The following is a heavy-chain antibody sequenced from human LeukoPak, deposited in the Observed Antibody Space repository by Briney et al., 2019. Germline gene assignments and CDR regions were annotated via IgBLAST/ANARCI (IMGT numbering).Heavy chain of an antibody. CDR3: AGDYGDLLTGIRFDT. V-gene: IGHV4-30-4*01. CDR1: GVSISSGDYY. D-gene: IGHD4-17*01. Sequence: SQNLSLTCTVSGVSISSGDYYWSWIRQPPGKGLEWIGYIYYSGSTYYNPSLKSRVTISIQTSKNQFSLKLTSVTAADTAVYYCAGDYGDLLTGIRFDTWGQGTLVTVSS. CDR2: IYYSGST. J-gene: IGHJ5*02.